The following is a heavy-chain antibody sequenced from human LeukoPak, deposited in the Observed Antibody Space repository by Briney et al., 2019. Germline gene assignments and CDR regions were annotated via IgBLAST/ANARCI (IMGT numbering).Heavy chain of an antibody. J-gene: IGHJ4*02. CDR3: ARHSHSSSWYPGDY. CDR2: IYYGGST. Sequence: SETLSLTCTVSGGSISSSSYYWGWIRQPPGKGLEWIGSIYYGGSTYYNPSLKSRVTISVDTSKNQFSLKLSSVTAADTAVYYCARHSHSSSWYPGDYWGQGTLVTVSS. V-gene: IGHV4-39*01. CDR1: GGSISSSSYY. D-gene: IGHD6-13*01.